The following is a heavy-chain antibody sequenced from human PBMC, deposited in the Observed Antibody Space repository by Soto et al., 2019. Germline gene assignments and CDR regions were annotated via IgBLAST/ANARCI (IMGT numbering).Heavy chain of an antibody. Sequence: GGSLRLSCAASGFTFSDYYMSWIRQAPGKGLEWVSYISSSGSTIYYADSVKGRFTISRDNAKNSLYLQMNSLRAEDTAVYYCARSAARPVYYYYMDVWGKGTTVTVSS. CDR2: ISSSGSTI. CDR3: ARSAARPVYYYYMDV. CDR1: GFTFSDYY. V-gene: IGHV3-11*01. J-gene: IGHJ6*03. D-gene: IGHD6-6*01.